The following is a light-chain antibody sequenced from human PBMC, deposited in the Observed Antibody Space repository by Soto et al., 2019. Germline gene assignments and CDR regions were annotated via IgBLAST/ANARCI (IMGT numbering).Light chain of an antibody. V-gene: IGLV2-14*01. J-gene: IGLJ3*02. CDR3: SSYTSSSTRV. CDR2: EVS. Sequence: QSVLTQPASVSGSPGQSITISCTGTSSDVGGYNYVSWYQQHPGKAPKLMIYEVSNRPSGVSNRFSGSKSGNTASLTISGLQAEXEADYYCSSYTSSSTRVFGGGTQLTVL. CDR1: SSDVGGYNY.